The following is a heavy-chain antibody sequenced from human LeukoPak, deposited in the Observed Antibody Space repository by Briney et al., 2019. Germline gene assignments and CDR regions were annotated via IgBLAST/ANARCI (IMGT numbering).Heavy chain of an antibody. CDR2: INDDGSDT. V-gene: IGHV3-74*01. CDR1: GFTFKLYW. D-gene: IGHD2-15*01. J-gene: IGHJ5*02. Sequence: PGGSLRLSCAASGFTFKLYWMHWVRQVPGKRPVWVPRINDDGSDTVYADSVRGRFTISRDDAKNTVYLQMNNLRAEDTAVYHCVRGGPSTWSWGQGTLVTVSS. CDR3: VRGGPSTWS.